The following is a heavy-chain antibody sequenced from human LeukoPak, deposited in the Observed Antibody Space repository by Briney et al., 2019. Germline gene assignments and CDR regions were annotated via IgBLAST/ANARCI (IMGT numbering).Heavy chain of an antibody. J-gene: IGHJ4*02. D-gene: IGHD6-19*01. CDR2: INPNSGGT. CDR3: ARGTGYGSGWYDY. V-gene: IGHV1-2*06. Sequence: GASVKVSCKASGYTFTGYYMHWVRQAPGQGLEWMGRINPNSGGTNYAQKFQGRVTMTRDTSISTAYMELSRLRSDDTAVYYCARGTGYGSGWYDYWGQGTLVTVSS. CDR1: GYTFTGYY.